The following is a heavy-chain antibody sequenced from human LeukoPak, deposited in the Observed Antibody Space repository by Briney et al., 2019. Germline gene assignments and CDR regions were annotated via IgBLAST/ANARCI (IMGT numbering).Heavy chain of an antibody. V-gene: IGHV1-18*04. CDR1: GYTFTSYV. CDR2: ICADNGNS. D-gene: IGHD6-13*01. J-gene: IGHJ4*02. Sequence: GASVNVSCKASGYTFTSYVISSVRQAPGQGLEWMGWICADNGNSNYAQKLQGRVTMTTDTSTSTAYMELRSLRSDDTAVYYCARDRYSSSWYKTAYWGQGTLVTVSS. CDR3: ARDRYSSSWYKTAY.